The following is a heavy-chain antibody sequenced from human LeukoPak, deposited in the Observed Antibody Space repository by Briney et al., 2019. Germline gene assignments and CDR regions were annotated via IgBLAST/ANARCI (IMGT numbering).Heavy chain of an antibody. CDR2: ISYGGTTK. Sequence: KPGGSLRLSCAASGFTFSSSAMHWVRQAPGKGLEWVAVISYGGTTKIYAESVKGRFTISRDNSKDTLYLQMNSLTTEDTAVYYCAKAESPDILSGYYRSYFDHWGQGTLVTVSS. CDR1: GFTFSSSA. J-gene: IGHJ4*02. CDR3: AKAESPDILSGYYRSYFDH. D-gene: IGHD3-9*01. V-gene: IGHV3-30*04.